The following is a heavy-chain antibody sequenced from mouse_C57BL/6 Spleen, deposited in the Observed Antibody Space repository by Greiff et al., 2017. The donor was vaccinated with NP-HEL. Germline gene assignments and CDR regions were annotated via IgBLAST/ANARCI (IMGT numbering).Heavy chain of an antibody. J-gene: IGHJ2*01. CDR3: ARDGVLRHYFDY. D-gene: IGHD1-2*01. Sequence: EVKVVESGGGLVKPGGSLKLSCAASGFTFSSYAMSWVRQTPEKRLEWVATISDGGSYTYYPDNVKGRFTISRDNAKNNLYLQMSHLKSEDTAMYYCARDGVLRHYFDYWGQGTTLTVSS. CDR2: ISDGGSYT. V-gene: IGHV5-4*01. CDR1: GFTFSSYA.